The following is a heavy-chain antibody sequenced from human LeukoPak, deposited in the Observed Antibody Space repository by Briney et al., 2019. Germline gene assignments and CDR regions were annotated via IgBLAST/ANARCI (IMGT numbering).Heavy chain of an antibody. Sequence: PGGSLRLSCAASGFTFSSYWMSWVRQAPGKGLEWVANIKQDGSEKFYVDSVKGRFTISRDNAKNSLYLQVNSLRAEDTAVYYCARGPFYDILTAYHFDYWGQGTLVTVSS. CDR1: GFTFSSYW. D-gene: IGHD3-9*01. CDR3: ARGPFYDILTAYHFDY. V-gene: IGHV3-7*01. CDR2: IKQDGSEK. J-gene: IGHJ4*02.